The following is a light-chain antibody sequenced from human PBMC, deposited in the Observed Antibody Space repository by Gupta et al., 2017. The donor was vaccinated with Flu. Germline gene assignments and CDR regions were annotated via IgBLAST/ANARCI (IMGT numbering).Light chain of an antibody. CDR1: QRPRQSNGYNY. CDR2: GGS. V-gene: IGKV2-28*01. CDR3: RQDVQTPRT. J-gene: IGKJ1*01. Sequence: TPGVPASITSRSSQRPRQSNGYNYLAWYQQKPGQAPRLLIYGGSKRASGVPDRFSGSGSGTDFTLKISRVEAEDVGVYYCRQDVQTPRTFGQGTKVEIK.